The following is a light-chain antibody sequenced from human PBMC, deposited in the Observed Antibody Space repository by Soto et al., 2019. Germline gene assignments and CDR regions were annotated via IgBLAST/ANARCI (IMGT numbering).Light chain of an antibody. J-gene: IGKJ3*01. Sequence: EIVLTQSPGTLSLSPGERATLSCRASQSVSGTYLAWYQPRPGQAPKVLIYGAASRAAGIPDRFSGSGAGTDCTLTISRLEPEDFAVYYSQQSGASPFNYGPGTKVDIK. V-gene: IGKV3-20*01. CDR3: QQSGASPFN. CDR2: GAA. CDR1: QSVSGTY.